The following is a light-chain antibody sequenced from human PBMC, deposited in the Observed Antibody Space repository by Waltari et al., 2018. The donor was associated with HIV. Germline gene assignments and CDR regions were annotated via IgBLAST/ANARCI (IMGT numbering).Light chain of an antibody. CDR1: QSINNN. J-gene: IGKJ3*01. CDR3: QQYNNWPGIT. Sequence: EILMTQSPATLSVSPGERATLSCRASQSINNNLAWYQQKPGQAPTRLIYGASTGATGVPARFSGSWAGTEFTLTISSLQSEDFAVYYCQQYNNWPGITFGPGTKVDIK. V-gene: IGKV3-15*01. CDR2: GAS.